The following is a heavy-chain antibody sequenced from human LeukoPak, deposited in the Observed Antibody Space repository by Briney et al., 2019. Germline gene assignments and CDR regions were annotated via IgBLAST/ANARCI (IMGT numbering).Heavy chain of an antibody. CDR2: ISGSGGST. V-gene: IGHV3-23*01. Sequence: GGSLRLSCAASGFTFSSYAMSCVRQAPGKGLEWVSAISGSGGSTYYADSVKGRFTISRDNSKNTLYLQMNSLRAEDTAVYYCAKSYSGYDLISFSVDYWGQGTLVTVSS. D-gene: IGHD5-12*01. J-gene: IGHJ4*02. CDR3: AKSYSGYDLISFSVDY. CDR1: GFTFSSYA.